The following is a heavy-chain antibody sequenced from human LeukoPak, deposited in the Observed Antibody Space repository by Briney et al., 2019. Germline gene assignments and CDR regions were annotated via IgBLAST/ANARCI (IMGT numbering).Heavy chain of an antibody. J-gene: IGHJ1*01. CDR2: INDDGSST. D-gene: IGHD3-22*01. CDR3: ARVATSYYYDSSGSEYFQH. Sequence: GGALRLSCAASGFTFKLYWMHWVRQAPGKGPVWVSRINDDGSSTSYADSVKGRFTISRDNAKNSLYLQMNSLRAEDTAVYYCARVATSYYYDSSGSEYFQHWGQGTLVTVSS. V-gene: IGHV3-74*01. CDR1: GFTFKLYW.